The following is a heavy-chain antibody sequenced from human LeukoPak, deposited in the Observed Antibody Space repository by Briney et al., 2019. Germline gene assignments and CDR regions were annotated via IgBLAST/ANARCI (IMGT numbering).Heavy chain of an antibody. V-gene: IGHV3-11*06. D-gene: IGHD1-1*01. CDR1: GFTFSDYY. J-gene: IGHJ3*02. Sequence: PGGSLRLSCAASGFTFSDYYMSWIRQAPGKGLEWVSSISSSSSYIYYADSVKGRFTISRDNAKNSLYLQMNSLRAEDTAVYYCARELAEYNNHKSKDAFDIWGQGTMVTVSS. CDR3: ARELAEYNNHKSKDAFDI. CDR2: ISSSSSYI.